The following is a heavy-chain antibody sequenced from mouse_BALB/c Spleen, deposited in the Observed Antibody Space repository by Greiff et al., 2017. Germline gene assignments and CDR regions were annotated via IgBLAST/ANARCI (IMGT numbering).Heavy chain of an antibody. CDR2: ISYSGST. J-gene: IGHJ4*01. CDR3: ARYGSSYGDYAMDY. V-gene: IGHV3-2*02. Sequence: VQLKESGPGLVKPSQSLSLTCTVTGYSITSDYAWNWIRQFPGNKLEWMGYISYSGSTSYNPSLKSRISITRDTSKNQFFLQLNSVTTEDTATYYCARYGSSYGDYAMDYWGQGTSVTVSS. D-gene: IGHD1-1*01. CDR1: GYSITSDYA.